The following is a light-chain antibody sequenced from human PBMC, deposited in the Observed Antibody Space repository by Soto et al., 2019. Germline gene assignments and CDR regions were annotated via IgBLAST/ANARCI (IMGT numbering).Light chain of an antibody. CDR3: QQRSSWPLIT. CDR2: DAS. V-gene: IGKV3-11*01. CDR1: HSVTTH. Sequence: EIVLTQSPDTLSLSPGERATLSCWASHSVTTHLAWFQQRPGQAPRLLIYDASNRATGIPARFSGSGSGTDFTLSISSLEPEDFAVYYCQQRSSWPLITFGQGTRLEIK. J-gene: IGKJ5*01.